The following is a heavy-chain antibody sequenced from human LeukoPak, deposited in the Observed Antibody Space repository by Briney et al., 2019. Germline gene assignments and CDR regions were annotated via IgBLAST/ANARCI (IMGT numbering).Heavy chain of an antibody. CDR3: AREIAAAGTPGYYYYGMDV. J-gene: IGHJ6*02. D-gene: IGHD6-13*01. Sequence: ASVKVSCKASGYTFTSYDINWVRQATGQGLEWMGWMNPNSGNTGYAQKFQGRVTMTRNTSISTAYMELSSLRSEDTAVYYCAREIAAAGTPGYYYYGMDVWGQGTTVTVSS. V-gene: IGHV1-8*01. CDR2: MNPNSGNT. CDR1: GYTFTSYD.